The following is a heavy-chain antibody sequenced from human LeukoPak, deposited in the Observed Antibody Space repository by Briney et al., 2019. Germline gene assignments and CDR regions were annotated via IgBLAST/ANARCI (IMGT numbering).Heavy chain of an antibody. V-gene: IGHV3-21*01. J-gene: IGHJ6*03. CDR3: AKAGYCSGSGCPDYYYMDV. Sequence: GGSLRLSCAASGLTFSSFSFNWVRQGPGKGLEWVSSINTVASYIYYADSVKGRFTISRDNSKNTLYLQMNSLRAEDTAVYYCAKAGYCSGSGCPDYYYMDVWGKGTTVTVSS. CDR2: INTVASYI. CDR1: GLTFSSFS. D-gene: IGHD2-2*01.